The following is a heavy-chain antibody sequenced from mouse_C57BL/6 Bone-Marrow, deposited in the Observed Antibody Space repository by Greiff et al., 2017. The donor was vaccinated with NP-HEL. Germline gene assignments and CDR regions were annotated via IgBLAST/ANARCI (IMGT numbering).Heavy chain of an antibody. D-gene: IGHD1-1*01. J-gene: IGHJ2*01. V-gene: IGHV5-17*01. CDR2: ISSGSSTI. CDR3: ARRGIYFYGSIRDYFDY. CDR1: GFTFSDYG. Sequence: EVKLMESGGGLVKPGGSLKLSCAASGFTFSDYGMHWVRQAPEKGLEWVAYISSGSSTISYADTVKGRFTISRDNAKTTLFLQMTSLRSEDTAMYYCARRGIYFYGSIRDYFDYWGQGTTLTVSS.